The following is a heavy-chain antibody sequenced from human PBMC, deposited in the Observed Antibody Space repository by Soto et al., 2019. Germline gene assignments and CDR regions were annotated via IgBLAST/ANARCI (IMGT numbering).Heavy chain of an antibody. CDR2: IYYSGGT. CDR3: AKGVRGVPNWFDP. J-gene: IGHJ5*02. D-gene: IGHD3-10*01. Sequence: QVQLQESGPGLVRTSQTLSLSCTVSGGSISNSANHWSWIRQHPGEGLEWIGYIYYSGGTYYSPSLKGRVTMSIDASKNQFSLKLSSVTAADTAVYYCAKGVRGVPNWFDPWGQGTLVTDSS. V-gene: IGHV4-31*03. CDR1: GGSISNSANH.